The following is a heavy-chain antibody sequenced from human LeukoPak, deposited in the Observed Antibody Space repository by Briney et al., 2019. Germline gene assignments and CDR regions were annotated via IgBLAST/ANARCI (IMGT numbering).Heavy chain of an antibody. CDR2: IYYSGST. D-gene: IGHD3-10*01. V-gene: IGHV4-59*08. Sequence: PSETLSLTCTVSGGSISSYYWSWIRQPPGKGLEWIGYIYYSGSTNYNPSLKSRVTISVDTSKNQFSLKLSSVTAADTAVYYCARLRITMVRRVIITPHDHWGQGTLVTVSS. CDR3: ARLRITMVRRVIITPHDH. CDR1: GGSISSYY. J-gene: IGHJ5*02.